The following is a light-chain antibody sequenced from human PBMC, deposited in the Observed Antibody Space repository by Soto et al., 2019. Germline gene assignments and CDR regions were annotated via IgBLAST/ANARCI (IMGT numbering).Light chain of an antibody. CDR3: CSYTDSRTHI. V-gene: IGLV2-14*01. Sequence: QSVLTQPASVSGSPGQSITISYTGTSSDVGGYNYVSWYQQHPGKAPKLIIFEVSYRPSGISNRFSASKSGDTASLTISGLQADDEADYYCCSYTDSRTHIFGSGTKVTVL. CDR1: SSDVGGYNY. J-gene: IGLJ1*01. CDR2: EVS.